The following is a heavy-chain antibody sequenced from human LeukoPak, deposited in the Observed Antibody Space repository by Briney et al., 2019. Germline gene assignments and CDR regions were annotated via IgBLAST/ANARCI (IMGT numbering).Heavy chain of an antibody. CDR3: ARPRIAVAGTEGGAFDI. Sequence: SETLSLTRTVSGGSISSYYWSWIRQPPGKGLEWIGYIYYSGSTNYNPSLKSRVTISVDTSKNQFSLKLSSVTAADTAVYYCARPRIAVAGTEGGAFDIWGQGTMVTVSS. CDR2: IYYSGST. CDR1: GGSISSYY. D-gene: IGHD6-19*01. J-gene: IGHJ3*02. V-gene: IGHV4-59*08.